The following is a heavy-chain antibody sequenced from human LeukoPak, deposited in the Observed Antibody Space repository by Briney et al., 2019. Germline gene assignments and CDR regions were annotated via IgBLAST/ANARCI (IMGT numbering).Heavy chain of an antibody. D-gene: IGHD3-10*01. CDR3: ARDRKGIIRYYFDY. CDR2: ISYDGSNK. V-gene: IGHV3-30-3*01. J-gene: IGHJ4*02. Sequence: GGSLRLSCAASGFTFSSYAMHWVRQAPGKGLERVAVISYDGSNKYYADSVKGRFTISRDNSKNTLYLQMNSLRAEDTAVYYCARDRKGIIRYYFDYWGQGTLVTVSS. CDR1: GFTFSSYA.